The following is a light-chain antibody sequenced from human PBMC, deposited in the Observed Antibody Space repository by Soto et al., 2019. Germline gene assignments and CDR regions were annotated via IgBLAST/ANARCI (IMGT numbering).Light chain of an antibody. J-gene: IGLJ1*01. CDR2: EVS. CDR1: SSDVGGYNY. Sequence: QSVLTQPPSASGSPGQSVTISCTGTSSDVGGYNYVSWYQQHPGKAPKLMIYEVSKRPSGVPDRFSGSKSGNTASLTVSGLQAEDEADYYCRSYAGSNNLSVFGTGTKVTVL. V-gene: IGLV2-8*01. CDR3: RSYAGSNNLSV.